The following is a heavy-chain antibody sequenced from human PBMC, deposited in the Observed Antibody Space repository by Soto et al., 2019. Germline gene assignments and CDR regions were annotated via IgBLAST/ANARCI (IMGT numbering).Heavy chain of an antibody. D-gene: IGHD3-22*01. CDR1: GFTFSSYA. Sequence: PGGSLRLSCAASGFTFSSYAMSWVRQAPGKGLEWVSAISGSGGSTYYADSVKGRFTISRDNSKNTLYLQMNSLRAEDTAVYYCARKEAPYYYDSSGYYQGYNWFDPWGQGTLVTVSS. CDR2: ISGSGGST. J-gene: IGHJ5*02. V-gene: IGHV3-23*01. CDR3: ARKEAPYYYDSSGYYQGYNWFDP.